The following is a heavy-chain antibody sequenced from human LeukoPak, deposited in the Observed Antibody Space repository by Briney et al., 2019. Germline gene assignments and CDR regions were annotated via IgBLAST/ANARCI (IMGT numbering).Heavy chain of an antibody. Sequence: PSQTLSLTCTVPGGSISSGSYYWNWIRQPAGKGLEWIGRIYISGGTNYNPSLKSRVTISEDTSKNQFSLKLSSVTAADTAVYYCARVGYDYVWGSYRYDYWGQGTLVTVSS. CDR2: IYISGGT. D-gene: IGHD3-16*02. V-gene: IGHV4-61*02. J-gene: IGHJ4*02. CDR3: ARVGYDYVWGSYRYDY. CDR1: GGSISSGSYY.